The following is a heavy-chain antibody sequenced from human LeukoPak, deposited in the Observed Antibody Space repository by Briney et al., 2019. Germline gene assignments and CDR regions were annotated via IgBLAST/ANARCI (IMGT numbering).Heavy chain of an antibody. CDR1: GGSISSDY. CDR2: IYYTGST. Sequence: SETLSLTCTVSGGSISSDYWSWMRQPPGKGLEWIGYIYYTGSTNYNPSLKSRVTISLDRSKNQFSLKLNSVTAADTAVYYCARDSGMVALDYWGQGTLVTVSS. J-gene: IGHJ4*02. D-gene: IGHD1-26*01. CDR3: ARDSGMVALDY. V-gene: IGHV4-59*01.